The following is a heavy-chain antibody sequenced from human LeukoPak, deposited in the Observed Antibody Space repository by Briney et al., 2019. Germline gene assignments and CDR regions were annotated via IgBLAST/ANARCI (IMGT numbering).Heavy chain of an antibody. CDR2: ISSTTTI. J-gene: IGHJ4*02. V-gene: IGHV3-48*01. CDR1: GFSFATYG. CDR3: AKCPSPYNWNYFSTYFDY. D-gene: IGHD1-7*01. Sequence: GGSLRLSCAASGFSFATYGMNWVRQAPGQGLEWVSYISSTTTIYYADSVKGRFTISRDNSKNTLYLQMNSLRAEDTAVYYCAKCPSPYNWNYFSTYFDYWGQGTLVTVSS.